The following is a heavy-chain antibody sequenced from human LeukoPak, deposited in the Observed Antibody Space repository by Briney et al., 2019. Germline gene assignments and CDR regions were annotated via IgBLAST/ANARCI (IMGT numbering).Heavy chain of an antibody. CDR1: GGSFSGYY. CDR3: ARGRKRSGYYYDSSGSNPFDY. J-gene: IGHJ4*02. CDR2: INHSGST. V-gene: IGHV4-34*01. Sequence: SETLSLTCAVYGGSFSGYYWSWIRQPPGKGLEWIGEINHSGSTNYNPSLKSRVTISVDTSKNQFSLKLSSVTAADTAVYYCARGRKRSGYYYDSSGSNPFDYWGQGTLVTVSS. D-gene: IGHD3-22*01.